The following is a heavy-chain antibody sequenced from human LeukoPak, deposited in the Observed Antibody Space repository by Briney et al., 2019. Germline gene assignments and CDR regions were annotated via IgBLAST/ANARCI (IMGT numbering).Heavy chain of an antibody. Sequence: SETLSLTCAVDGGSFSGYYWSWIRQPPGKGLEWIGEINHSGGTNYNPSLKSRVTISVDTSKNQFSLKLSSVTAADTAVYYCASYYDSSGYRDYWGQGTLVTVSS. CDR2: INHSGGT. D-gene: IGHD3-22*01. V-gene: IGHV4-34*01. CDR1: GGSFSGYY. J-gene: IGHJ4*02. CDR3: ASYYDSSGYRDY.